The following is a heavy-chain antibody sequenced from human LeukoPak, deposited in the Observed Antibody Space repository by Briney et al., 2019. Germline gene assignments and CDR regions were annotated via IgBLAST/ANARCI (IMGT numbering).Heavy chain of an antibody. CDR1: GGSFSGYY. V-gene: IGHV4-34*01. CDR2: INHSGST. CDR3: ARGRISEGYGNGESDY. Sequence: SETLSLTCAVYGGSFSGYYWSWIRQPPGKGLEWIGEINHSGSTNYNPSLKSRVTISVDTSKNQFSLKLSSVTAADTAVYYCARGRISEGYGNGESDYWGQGTLVTVSS. J-gene: IGHJ4*02. D-gene: IGHD5-18*01.